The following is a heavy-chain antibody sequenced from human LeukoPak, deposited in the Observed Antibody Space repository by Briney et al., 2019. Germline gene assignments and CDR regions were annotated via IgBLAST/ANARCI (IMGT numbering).Heavy chain of an antibody. J-gene: IGHJ6*02. CDR1: GFTVSSNY. V-gene: IGHV3-30*18. CDR2: ISYDGSNK. Sequence: GGSLRLSCAVSGFTVSSNYMSWVRQAPGKGLEWVAVISYDGSNKYYADSVKGRFTISRDNSKNTLYLQMNSLRAEDTAVYYCAKDREKWGNYYYYGMDVWGQGTTVTVSS. D-gene: IGHD1-26*01. CDR3: AKDREKWGNYYYYGMDV.